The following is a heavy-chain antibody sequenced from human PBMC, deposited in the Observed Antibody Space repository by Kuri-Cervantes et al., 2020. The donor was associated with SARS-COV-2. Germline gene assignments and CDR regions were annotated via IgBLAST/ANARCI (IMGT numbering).Heavy chain of an antibody. CDR3: VRIRAATVIADY. CDR1: GFSLSTSGVG. V-gene: IGHV2-5*05. D-gene: IGHD4-11*01. J-gene: IGHJ4*02. CDR2: IYWDDDK. Sequence: SGPTQATLTPGMPLTGSFSGFSLSTSGVGVGWIRQPPGKALEWLAPIYWDDDKRYGPSLKSGLTITKDTSKDQVVLTMTNVDPEDTATYYCVRIRAATVIADYWGQGTLVTVSS.